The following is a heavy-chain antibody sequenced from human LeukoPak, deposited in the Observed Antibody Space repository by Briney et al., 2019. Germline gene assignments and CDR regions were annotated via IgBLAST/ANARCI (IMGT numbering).Heavy chain of an antibody. CDR2: ISDDGSNE. V-gene: IGHV3-30*18. D-gene: IGHD6-13*01. CDR3: AKDRSNSWAIDY. Sequence: GGSLRLSCAASGXTFTSFEMHWVRQAPGKGLEWVAVISDDGSNEYFADSVKGRFTISRDNSKNTLYLQMNSLRGEDTAVYYCAKDRSNSWAIDYWGQGSQVTVSS. CDR1: GXTFTSFE. J-gene: IGHJ4*02.